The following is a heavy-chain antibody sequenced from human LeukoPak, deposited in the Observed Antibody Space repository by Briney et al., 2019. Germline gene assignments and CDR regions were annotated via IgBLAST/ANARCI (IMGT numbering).Heavy chain of an antibody. CDR1: GFTFSSYA. Sequence: GGSLRLSCAASGFTFSSYAMSWVRQAPGKGLEWVSAISGSGGSTYYADSVKGRFTISRDNSKNTLYLQMNSLRAEDTAVYYCAKVGADYCSGGSCQLDYYYYMDVWGKGTTVTISS. D-gene: IGHD2-15*01. CDR3: AKVGADYCSGGSCQLDYYYYMDV. J-gene: IGHJ6*03. CDR2: ISGSGGST. V-gene: IGHV3-23*01.